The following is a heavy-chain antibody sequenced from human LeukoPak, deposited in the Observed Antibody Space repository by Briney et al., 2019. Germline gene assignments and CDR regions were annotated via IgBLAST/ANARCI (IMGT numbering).Heavy chain of an antibody. CDR1: GYSISSGYY. CDR2: IYHSGST. Sequence: SETLSLTCTVSGYSISSGYYWGWIRQPPGKGLEWIGSIYHSGSTYYNPSLKSRVTISVDTSKNQFSLKLSSVTAADTAVYYCARDLGSGYYRKHFDYWGQGTLVTVSS. J-gene: IGHJ4*02. D-gene: IGHD3-22*01. CDR3: ARDLGSGYYRKHFDY. V-gene: IGHV4-38-2*02.